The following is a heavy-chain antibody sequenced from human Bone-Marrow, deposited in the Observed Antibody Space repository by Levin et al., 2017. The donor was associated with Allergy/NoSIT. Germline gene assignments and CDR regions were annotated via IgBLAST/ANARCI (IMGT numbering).Heavy chain of an antibody. CDR3: AHAPGEAADGDFVDS. V-gene: IGHV3-23*01. CDR1: GFTFSNYA. J-gene: IGHJ4*02. CDR2: ISSSGGST. Sequence: TGGSLRLSCAASGFTFSNYAMTWVRQAPGEGLEWVSSISSSGGSTYYADSLKGRVTISRDNSKNTLFLQMNSLIAAVTAVYYCAHAPGEAADGDFVDSWGQGTLVTVSS. D-gene: IGHD4-17*01.